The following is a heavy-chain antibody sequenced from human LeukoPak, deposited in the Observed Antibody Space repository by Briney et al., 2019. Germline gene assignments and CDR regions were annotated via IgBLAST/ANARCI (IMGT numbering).Heavy chain of an antibody. CDR2: VFHSGST. CDR3: ARRTTYYYYYYYMDV. D-gene: IGHD1-7*01. CDR1: GGSINNIDW. Sequence: SETLSLTCAVSGGSINNIDWWSWVRQPPGKGLEWIGEVFHSGSTNYNPSLESRVTISVDTSKNQFSLKLSSVTAADTAVYYCARRTTYYYYYYYMDVWGKGTTVTVSS. J-gene: IGHJ6*03. V-gene: IGHV4-4*02.